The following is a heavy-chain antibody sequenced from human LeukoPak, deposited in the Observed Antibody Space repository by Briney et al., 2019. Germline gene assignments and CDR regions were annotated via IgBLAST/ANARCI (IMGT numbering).Heavy chain of an antibody. CDR1: GYTLTELS. V-gene: IGHV1-2*02. Sequence: ASVKVSCKVSGYTLTELSIHWVRQTPGKGLEWMGWINPNSGGTNYAQKFQGRVTMTRDTSISTAYKELSRLRSDDTAVYYCARVVPAAISYYYYYMDVWGKGTTVTVSS. D-gene: IGHD2-2*02. CDR2: INPNSGGT. J-gene: IGHJ6*03. CDR3: ARVVPAAISYYYYYMDV.